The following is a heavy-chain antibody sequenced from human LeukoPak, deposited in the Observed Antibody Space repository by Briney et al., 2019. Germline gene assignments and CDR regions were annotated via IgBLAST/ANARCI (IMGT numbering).Heavy chain of an antibody. CDR1: GFTFRNYA. V-gene: IGHV3-23*01. J-gene: IGHJ5*02. CDR3: ARVVGAGWFDP. CDR2: ISGRGGSR. Sequence: GGSLRLSCAASGFTFRNYAMSWVRQPPRKGLEWVSAISGRGGSRYYADSVKGRFTISRDNSKNTLYLQMNSLRAEDTAVYYCARVVGAGWFDPWGQGTLVTVSS. D-gene: IGHD1-26*01.